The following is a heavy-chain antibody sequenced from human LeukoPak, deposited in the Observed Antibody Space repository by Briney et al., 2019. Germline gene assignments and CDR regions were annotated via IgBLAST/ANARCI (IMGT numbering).Heavy chain of an antibody. V-gene: IGHV3-53*01. J-gene: IGHJ1*01. Sequence: GGSLRLSCAASGFTVSNNYMSWVRQAPGKGLEWVSVIYSGGSTYYADSVKGRFTISRDNYKNTVYLQMHSLRAEDTAVYYCARGLSAYSSSSPLSGRHWGQGTLVTVSS. D-gene: IGHD6-13*01. CDR1: GFTVSNNY. CDR3: ARGLSAYSSSSPLSGRH. CDR2: IYSGGST.